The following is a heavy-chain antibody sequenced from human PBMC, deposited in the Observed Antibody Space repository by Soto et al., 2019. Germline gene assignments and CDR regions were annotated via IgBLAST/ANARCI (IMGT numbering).Heavy chain of an antibody. V-gene: IGHV4-31*03. CDR3: ARNYDSSGSHDY. CDR2: IYYSGST. D-gene: IGHD3-22*01. J-gene: IGHJ4*02. CDR1: GGSISSGGYY. Sequence: QVQLQESGPGLVKPSQTLSLTCTVSGGSISSGGYYWSWIRQHPGKGLEWIGYIYYSGSTYYNPSLKSRVPTSVDTSKTQFSLKLSSVTAADTAVYYCARNYDSSGSHDYWGQGTLVTVSS.